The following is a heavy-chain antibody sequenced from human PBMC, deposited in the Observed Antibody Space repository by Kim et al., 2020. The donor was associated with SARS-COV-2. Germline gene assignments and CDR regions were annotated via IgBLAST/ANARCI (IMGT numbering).Heavy chain of an antibody. CDR3: ARDRLSSTDAFDI. V-gene: IGHV4-30-2*04. D-gene: IGHD3-16*02. J-gene: IGHJ3*02. Sequence: YNPSLKSRVTISVDTSKNQFSLKLSSVTAADTAVYYCARDRLSSTDAFDIWGQGTMVTVSS.